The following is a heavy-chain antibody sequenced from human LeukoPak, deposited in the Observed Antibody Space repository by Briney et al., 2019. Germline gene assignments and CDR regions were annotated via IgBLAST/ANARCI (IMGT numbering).Heavy chain of an antibody. J-gene: IGHJ6*03. Sequence: GGSLRLSCSASGFTVSSNYMSWVRQAPGEGLEGVSVIYSGGSTYYADSVKGRFTISRDNSKNTLYLQMNRLRAEAKAVYYCARSRLAAAGYYYYYYYMDVWGKGTTVTVSS. CDR2: IYSGGST. CDR1: GFTVSSNY. D-gene: IGHD6-13*01. CDR3: ARSRLAAAGYYYYYYYMDV. V-gene: IGHV3-66*02.